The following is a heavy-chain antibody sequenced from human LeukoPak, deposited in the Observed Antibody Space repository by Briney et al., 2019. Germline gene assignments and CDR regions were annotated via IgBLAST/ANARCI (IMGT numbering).Heavy chain of an antibody. J-gene: IGHJ6*03. CDR3: ARVRKMEDGDYYYYSYMDV. Sequence: PGESLRLSCAVSGFTFSTYGLHWVRQTPAQGLGRVAFRRYDGSNKYYSDSAKSSFTTSRDNSKNTLFLQMNSPRTEATAVYYCARVRKMEDGDYYYYSYMDVWGKGTTVTTSS. CDR2: RRYDGSNK. CDR1: GFTFSTYG. D-gene: IGHD4-17*01. V-gene: IGHV3-30*02.